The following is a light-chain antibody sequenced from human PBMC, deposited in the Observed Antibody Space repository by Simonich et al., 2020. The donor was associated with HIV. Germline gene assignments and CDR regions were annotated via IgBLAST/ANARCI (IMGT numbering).Light chain of an antibody. CDR2: KDS. J-gene: IGLJ2*01. CDR1: ALPKQY. CDR3: QSADSSGTYVV. V-gene: IGLV3-25*03. Sequence: SYELKQPPSVSVSPGQTARITCAGDALPKQYAYWYQQKPCQAPVLVIYKDSERPSWIPERFSGSSSGTTVTLTISGVQAEDEADYYCQSADSSGTYVVFGGGTKLTVL.